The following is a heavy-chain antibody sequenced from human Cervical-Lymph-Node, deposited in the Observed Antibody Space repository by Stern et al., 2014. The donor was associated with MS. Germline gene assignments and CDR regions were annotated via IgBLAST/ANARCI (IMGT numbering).Heavy chain of an antibody. CDR1: QGTFSNNI. CDR2: VIPLFGIP. CDR3: ASVDIVATFFS. Sequence: QVQLVESGPEVKASGSSVTVSCKASQGTFSNNIANWVRQPPGQGLEWMGSVIPLFGIPNYEEMFQGRVTITADESTNTVYMQLSSLRSEDTATYFCASVDIVATFFSWGQGTLVSVSS. V-gene: IGHV1-69*18. D-gene: IGHD5-12*01. J-gene: IGHJ4*02.